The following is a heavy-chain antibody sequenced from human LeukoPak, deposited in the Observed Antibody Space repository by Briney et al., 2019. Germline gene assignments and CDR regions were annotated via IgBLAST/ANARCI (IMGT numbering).Heavy chain of an antibody. CDR3: AREPPIHAFDI. V-gene: IGHV4-38-2*02. J-gene: IGHJ3*02. CDR1: GYSISNGYY. Sequence: PSETLSLTCTVSGYSISNGYYWGWIRQPPGKGLEWIGSIYHSGSIYCNPSLKSRVTISVDTSKNQLSLKLSSVTAADTAVYYCAREPPIHAFDIWGQGTMVTVSS. CDR2: IYHSGSI.